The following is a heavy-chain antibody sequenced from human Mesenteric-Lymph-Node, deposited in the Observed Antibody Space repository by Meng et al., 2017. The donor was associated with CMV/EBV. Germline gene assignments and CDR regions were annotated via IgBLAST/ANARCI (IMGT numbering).Heavy chain of an antibody. CDR1: GFPFSIYS. Sequence: GESLKISCAASGFPFSIYSMNWVRQAPGKGLEWVSYISGMSDYIYYADSVKGRFTISRDNAKNSLYLQMSSLRAEDTAVYYCARDLAVASMGDAFDIWGQGTMVTVSS. CDR2: ISGMSDYI. CDR3: ARDLAVASMGDAFDI. J-gene: IGHJ3*02. D-gene: IGHD6-19*01. V-gene: IGHV3-21*01.